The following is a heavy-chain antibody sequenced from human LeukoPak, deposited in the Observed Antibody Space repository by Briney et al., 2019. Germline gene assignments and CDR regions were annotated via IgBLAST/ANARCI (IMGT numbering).Heavy chain of an antibody. V-gene: IGHV3-30*02. D-gene: IGHD3-22*01. CDR2: IRYDGSKK. Sequence: GESLRLSFAAPGLTFSSYGMHWVRQAPGKGLEWVPFIRYDGSKKSYADSVKGRFTISRDNSKNTLYLQMNTLRAEDTAVYYCAKQYYYDSSGPPPGAFDIWGQGTMVTVSS. CDR1: GLTFSSYG. CDR3: AKQYYYDSSGPPPGAFDI. J-gene: IGHJ3*02.